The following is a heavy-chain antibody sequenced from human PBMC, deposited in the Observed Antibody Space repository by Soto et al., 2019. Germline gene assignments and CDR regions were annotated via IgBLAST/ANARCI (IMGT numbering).Heavy chain of an antibody. CDR3: ARALRYFDTQRELYYFDY. J-gene: IGHJ4*02. CDR1: AYTFISYG. Sequence: QVQLVQSGSEVKTPGASVKVSCKASAYTFISYGISWVRQAPGQELEWMGWISVYSGNTNYAQKLQGRVTMTTDTSTSTAYMELRSLRSDDTAVYYCARALRYFDTQRELYYFDYWGQGTLVTVSS. CDR2: ISVYSGNT. V-gene: IGHV1-18*01. D-gene: IGHD3-9*01.